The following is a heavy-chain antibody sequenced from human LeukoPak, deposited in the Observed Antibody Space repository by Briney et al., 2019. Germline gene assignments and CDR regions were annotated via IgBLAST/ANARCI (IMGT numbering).Heavy chain of an antibody. D-gene: IGHD6-19*01. CDR1: GGSFSGYY. Sequence: SETLSLTCAVYGGSFSGYYWSWIRQPPGKGLEWIGEINHSGSTNCNPSLKSRVTISVDTSKNQFSLKLSSVTAADTAVYYCARHLGRTVAGRYYYYYGMDVWGKGTTVTVSS. V-gene: IGHV4-34*01. CDR2: INHSGST. CDR3: ARHLGRTVAGRYYYYYGMDV. J-gene: IGHJ6*04.